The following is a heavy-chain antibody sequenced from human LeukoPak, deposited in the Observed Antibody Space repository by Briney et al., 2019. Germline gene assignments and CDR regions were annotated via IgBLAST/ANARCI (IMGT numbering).Heavy chain of an antibody. Sequence: GGSLRLSCAASGFTFSTYTMNWVRQVPGKGLEWVSYISSSSSTIYYADSVKGRFTISRDNAKNSLYLQMNSLRAEDTAVYYCARSKLGIGDYWGQGTLVTVSS. V-gene: IGHV3-48*01. D-gene: IGHD7-27*01. J-gene: IGHJ4*02. CDR1: GFTFSTYT. CDR3: ARSKLGIGDY. CDR2: ISSSSSTI.